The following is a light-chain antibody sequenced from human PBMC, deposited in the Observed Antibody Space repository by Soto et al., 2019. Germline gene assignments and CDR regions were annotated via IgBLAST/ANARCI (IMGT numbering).Light chain of an antibody. J-gene: IGKJ1*01. CDR1: QSVSYY. Sequence: EVVLTQSPATLSLSPGERATLSCRASQSVSYYLAWYQQKPGQAPRLLIYDASKRATGVPARFTGSGSGTDFTLTISSLEPEDFAVYFCQQRSHWRTFGPGTKVDI. CDR2: DAS. V-gene: IGKV3-11*01. CDR3: QQRSHWRT.